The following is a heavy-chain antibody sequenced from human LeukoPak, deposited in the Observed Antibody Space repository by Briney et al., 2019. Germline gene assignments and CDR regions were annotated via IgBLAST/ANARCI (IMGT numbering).Heavy chain of an antibody. J-gene: IGHJ4*02. D-gene: IGHD1-26*01. CDR3: ARMLGKWELRPIDY. CDR2: ISWNSGSI. V-gene: IGHV3-9*01. CDR1: GFTFDDYA. Sequence: GGSLRLSCAASGFTFDDYAMHWVRQAPGKGLEWVSGISWNSGSIGYADSVKGRFTISRDNAKNSLYLQMNSLRAEDTAVYYCARMLGKWELRPIDYWGQGTLVTVSS.